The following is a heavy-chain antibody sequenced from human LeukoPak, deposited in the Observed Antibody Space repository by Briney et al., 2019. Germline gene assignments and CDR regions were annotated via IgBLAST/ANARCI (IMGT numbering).Heavy chain of an antibody. CDR2: IIPILGIA. Sequence: ASVKVSCKASGGTFSSYAISWVRQAPGQGLEWMGRIIPILGIANYAQKFQGRVTITADKSTSTAYMELSSLRSEDTAVYYCARPYGSGSYYNLLGYWGQGTLVTVSS. J-gene: IGHJ4*02. V-gene: IGHV1-69*04. CDR3: ARPYGSGSYYNLLGY. CDR1: GGTFSSYA. D-gene: IGHD3-10*01.